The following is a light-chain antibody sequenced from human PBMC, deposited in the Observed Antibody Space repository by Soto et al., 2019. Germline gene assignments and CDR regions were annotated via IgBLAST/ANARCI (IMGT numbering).Light chain of an antibody. CDR3: QHRHNWPWT. V-gene: IGKV3-11*01. J-gene: IGKJ1*01. CDR1: QRVYSN. Sequence: TLSQPTQSVYQGERATLSYRASQRVYSNLAWYQKKPGQAPRLLIHNAFNRAAGIPARFSGSGSGTDFTLTISSLEPEDFAVYYCQHRHNWPWTFGQGTKV. CDR2: NAF.